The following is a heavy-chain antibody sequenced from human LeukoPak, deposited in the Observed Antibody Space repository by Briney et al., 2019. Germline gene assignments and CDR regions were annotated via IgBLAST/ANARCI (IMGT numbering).Heavy chain of an antibody. CDR1: GYGFTDYW. V-gene: IGHV5-51*01. J-gene: IGHJ4*02. D-gene: IGHD1-26*01. Sequence: GEYLKISCKGSGYGFTDYWIAWVRQMPGKGLGWMGIIYPGDSDTRYSPFFQGQVTISADKSITTAYLRWSSLKASDSAMYYCARRRSGTYVDYWGQGTLVTVSS. CDR2: IYPGDSDT. CDR3: ARRRSGTYVDY.